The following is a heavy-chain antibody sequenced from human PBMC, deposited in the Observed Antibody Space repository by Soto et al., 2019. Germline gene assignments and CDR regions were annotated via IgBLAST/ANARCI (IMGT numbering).Heavy chain of an antibody. CDR2: ISGSGGST. Sequence: EVQLLESGGGLVQPGGSLRLSCAASGFTFSSYAMSWVRQAPGKGLEWVSAISGSGGSTYYADSVKGRFTISRDNSKNPLYLQMNSLRAEDTAVYYCAKDYGDYGRYFDLWGRGTLVTVSS. CDR1: GFTFSSYA. D-gene: IGHD4-17*01. J-gene: IGHJ2*01. CDR3: AKDYGDYGRYFDL. V-gene: IGHV3-23*01.